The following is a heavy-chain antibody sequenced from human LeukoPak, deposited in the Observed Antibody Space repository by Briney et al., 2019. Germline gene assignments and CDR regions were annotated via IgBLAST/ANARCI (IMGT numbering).Heavy chain of an antibody. CDR3: ARDRAVTQVWVEFDS. Sequence: PGGSLRLSCAGSGFSVSNFYMNWVRQAPGKGPEWVSLIRDSGATFYADSVKGRFTISRDNSKSTIYLQMNRLSVEDTAVYFCARDRAVTQVWVEFDSWGQGTQVTVSS. J-gene: IGHJ5*01. V-gene: IGHV3-66*03. CDR2: IRDSGAT. CDR1: GFSVSNFY. D-gene: IGHD3-16*01.